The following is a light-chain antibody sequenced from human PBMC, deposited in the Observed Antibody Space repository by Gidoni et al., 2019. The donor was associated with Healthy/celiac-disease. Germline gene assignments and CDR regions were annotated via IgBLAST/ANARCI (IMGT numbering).Light chain of an antibody. CDR1: QSVSIY. CDR3: QQRSNWPPLT. Sequence: EIVLTQSPAPLSLSPGERATLSCRASQSVSIYLAWYQQKPGQAPRLLIYDASNRATGIPARFSGSGSGTDFTLTISSLEPEDFAVYYCQQRSNWPPLTFGGGTKVEIK. V-gene: IGKV3-11*01. CDR2: DAS. J-gene: IGKJ4*01.